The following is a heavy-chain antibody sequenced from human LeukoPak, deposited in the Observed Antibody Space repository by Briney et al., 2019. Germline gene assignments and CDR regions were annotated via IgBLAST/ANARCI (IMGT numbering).Heavy chain of an antibody. D-gene: IGHD2-2*01. CDR2: INHSGST. V-gene: IGHV4-34*01. CDR1: GGSFSGYY. Sequence: SETLSLTCAVHGGSFSGYYWSWIRQPPGKGLEWIGEINHSGSTNYNPSLKSRVTISVDTSKNQFSLKLSSVTAADTAVYYCARSLGYCSSTSCYHGPRAFDYWGQGTLVTVSS. J-gene: IGHJ4*02. CDR3: ARSLGYCSSTSCYHGPRAFDY.